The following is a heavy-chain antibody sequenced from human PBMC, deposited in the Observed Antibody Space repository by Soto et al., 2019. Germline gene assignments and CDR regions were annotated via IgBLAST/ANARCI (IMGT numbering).Heavy chain of an antibody. CDR2: IIPLFGTT. D-gene: IGHD6-13*01. CDR1: GGTFSTYP. V-gene: IGHV1-69*01. Sequence: QVQLVQSGAEVRMPGSSVKVSCKASGGTFSTYPINWVRQAPGQGLEWMGGIIPLFGTTNYAQKFKGRVTITADESTSTAYMELSSLRAEDAAVYYCARGATHGISWYFWFDPWGHGTLVTVSS. J-gene: IGHJ5*02. CDR3: ARGATHGISWYFWFDP.